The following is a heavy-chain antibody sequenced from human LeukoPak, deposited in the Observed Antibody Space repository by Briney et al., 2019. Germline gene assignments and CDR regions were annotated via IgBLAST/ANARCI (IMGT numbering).Heavy chain of an antibody. CDR3: ATLHPVYYGMDV. J-gene: IGHJ6*02. CDR2: FDPEDGET. CDR1: GYTLTELS. Sequence: GASVKVSCKVSGYTLTELSMHWVRQAPGKGLEWMGGFDPEDGETIYAQKFQGRVTMTEDTSTDTAYMELSSLRSEDTAVYYCATLHPVYYGMDVWGQGTTVTVSS. V-gene: IGHV1-24*01.